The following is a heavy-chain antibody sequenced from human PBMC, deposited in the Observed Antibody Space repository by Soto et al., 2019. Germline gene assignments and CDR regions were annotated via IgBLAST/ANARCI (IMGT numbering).Heavy chain of an antibody. J-gene: IGHJ6*02. Sequence: PGGSLRLSCAASGFTFSRQGMHWVRQAPGKGLEWVTVISYDGSNEDYADSVKGRFTISRDNSKNTLYPQMNSLRAEDTAVYYCAKDRRGGYDSDYYGMDVWGQGTTVTVSS. D-gene: IGHD5-12*01. V-gene: IGHV3-30*18. CDR3: AKDRRGGYDSDYYGMDV. CDR2: ISYDGSNE. CDR1: GFTFSRQG.